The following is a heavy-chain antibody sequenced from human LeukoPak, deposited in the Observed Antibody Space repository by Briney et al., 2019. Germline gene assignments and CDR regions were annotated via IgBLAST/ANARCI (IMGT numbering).Heavy chain of an antibody. Sequence: PGGPLRLSCAASGFTFSSYEMNWVRQAPGKGLEWVSYISTSGSPIYYGNSVKGRFTISRDNAKNSLYLQMNSLRAEDTAPYYCARRGFYDTSGYLLDHWGQGTLVTVSS. CDR1: GFTFSSYE. V-gene: IGHV3-48*03. J-gene: IGHJ4*02. CDR2: ISTSGSPI. D-gene: IGHD3-22*01. CDR3: ARRGFYDTSGYLLDH.